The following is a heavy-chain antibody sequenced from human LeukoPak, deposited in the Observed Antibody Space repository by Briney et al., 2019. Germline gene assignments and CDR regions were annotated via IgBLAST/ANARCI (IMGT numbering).Heavy chain of an antibody. CDR2: IYSGGST. Sequence: GSLRLSCAASGFTVSSNYMSWVRQAPGKGLEWVSVIYSGGSTYYADSVKGRFTISRDNSKNTLYLRMNSLRAEDTAVYYCARDRYCSGGTCKVFDYWGQGTLVTVSS. CDR3: ARDRYCSGGTCKVFDY. V-gene: IGHV3-53*01. J-gene: IGHJ4*02. CDR1: GFTVSSNY. D-gene: IGHD2-15*01.